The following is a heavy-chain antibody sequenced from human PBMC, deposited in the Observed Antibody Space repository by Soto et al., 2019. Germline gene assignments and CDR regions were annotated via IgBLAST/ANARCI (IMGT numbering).Heavy chain of an antibody. CDR1: GFTFSTYA. CDR2: ILHDETP. J-gene: IGHJ4*02. V-gene: IGHV3-23*01. CDR3: AKDLFPTSGQRFFFES. Sequence: PGGSLRLSCAASGFTFSTYAMTCVRQAPGGGLEWVSTILHDETPFYTDSVKGRFTISRDNVRGTLYLQMNGLRVEDAALYFCAKDLFPTSGQRFFFESWGQGSLVTVSS. D-gene: IGHD2-21*01.